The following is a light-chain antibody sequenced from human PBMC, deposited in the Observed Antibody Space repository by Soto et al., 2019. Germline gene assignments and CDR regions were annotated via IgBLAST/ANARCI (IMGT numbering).Light chain of an antibody. Sequence: QSVLTQPASVSGSPGQSISISCTGTSSDIGTYNRVSWYQHHPDKAPTLLIYEVFTRPSGVSNHFSGSKSGNTASLTISGLQPGDDADYYCSSYTTSDTYVFGTGTKLTVL. V-gene: IGLV2-14*01. CDR1: SSDIGTYNR. J-gene: IGLJ1*01. CDR2: EVF. CDR3: SSYTTSDTYV.